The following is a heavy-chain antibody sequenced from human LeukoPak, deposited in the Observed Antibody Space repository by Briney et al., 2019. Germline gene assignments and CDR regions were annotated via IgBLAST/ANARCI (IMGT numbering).Heavy chain of an antibody. CDR1: GGSISSYY. Sequence: PSETLSLTCTVSGGSISSYYWSWIRQPPGKGLEWIGYIYYSGSTNYNPSLKSRVTISVDTSKNQFSLKLSSVTAADTAVYYCATNYYGSGRPFDYWGQGTLVTVSS. D-gene: IGHD3-10*01. V-gene: IGHV4-59*12. CDR3: ATNYYGSGRPFDY. J-gene: IGHJ4*02. CDR2: IYYSGST.